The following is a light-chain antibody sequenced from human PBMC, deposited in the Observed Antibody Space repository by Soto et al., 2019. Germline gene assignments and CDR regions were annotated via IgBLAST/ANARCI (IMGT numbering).Light chain of an antibody. V-gene: IGKV3-20*01. Sequence: EIVLTQSPGTLSLSPGERATLSCRASQSVSSSYLAWYQHKPGQAPRLLIYGASSRATGIPDRFSGSGSGTDFTLTISRLEPEDFAVYYCQQYSSSPPCTFGQGTKVEIK. CDR3: QQYSSSPPCT. CDR2: GAS. J-gene: IGKJ1*01. CDR1: QSVSSSY.